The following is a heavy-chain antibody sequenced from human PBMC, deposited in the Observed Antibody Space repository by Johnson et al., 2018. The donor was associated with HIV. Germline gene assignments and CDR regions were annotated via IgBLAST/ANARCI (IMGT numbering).Heavy chain of an antibody. J-gene: IGHJ3*02. CDR3: AKNGGVGGGSSNGAFDI. CDR1: GFTFSSYV. D-gene: IGHD2-15*01. Sequence: QVQLVESGGGVVQPGMSIRLSCAASGFTFSSYVMHWVRQAPGKGLEWVALISYDGTNKYYADSVKGRFTISRDNSKNTLYLQMNSLRAEDTAVYYCAKNGGVGGGSSNGAFDIWGQGTMVTVSS. V-gene: IGHV3-30-3*02. CDR2: ISYDGTNK.